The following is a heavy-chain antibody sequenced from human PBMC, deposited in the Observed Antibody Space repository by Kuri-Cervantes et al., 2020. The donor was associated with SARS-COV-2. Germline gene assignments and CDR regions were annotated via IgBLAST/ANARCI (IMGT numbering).Heavy chain of an antibody. J-gene: IGHJ3*01. CDR1: GFTFSRYW. Sequence: GGSLRLSCAASGFTFSRYWMHWVRQAPGKGLEYVSAISSNGETTYYADSVKGRFIISRDNSKNTLFLQMSGLRAEDTAVYFCVTRGGSEAFDVWGQGTMVTVSS. CDR3: VTRGGSEAFDV. D-gene: IGHD1-1*01. CDR2: ISSNGETT. V-gene: IGHV3-64D*06.